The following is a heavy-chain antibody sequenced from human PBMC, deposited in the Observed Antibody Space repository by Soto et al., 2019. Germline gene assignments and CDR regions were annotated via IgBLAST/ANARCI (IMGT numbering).Heavy chain of an antibody. CDR2: IIPIFGTA. CDR3: ARDYGGYNHLFAH. Sequence: SVKVSCKAPGGTFSSYAISWVRQAPGQGPEWMGGIIPIFGTANYAQKFQGRVTITADESTSTAYMELGSLRSEDKAVYYCARDYGGYNHLFAHLGQGTLVIVPS. J-gene: IGHJ1*01. D-gene: IGHD5-12*01. V-gene: IGHV1-69*13. CDR1: GGTFSSYA.